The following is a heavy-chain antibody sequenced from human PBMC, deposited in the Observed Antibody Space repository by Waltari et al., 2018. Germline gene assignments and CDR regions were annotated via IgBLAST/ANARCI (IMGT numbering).Heavy chain of an antibody. CDR2: IKEDGSQK. V-gene: IGHV3-7*01. Sequence: EVQLVESGGGLFRPGGPLRLSGGAPGSPFGGFGWNGVRQAPGKGLEWVANIKEDGSQKQYADSVKGRFTISRDNTKNSLYLQMNSLRGEDTALYYCARTGYGGNALDYWGRGTQVTV. CDR3: ARTGYGGNALDY. J-gene: IGHJ4*02. CDR1: GSPFGGFG. D-gene: IGHD4-17*01.